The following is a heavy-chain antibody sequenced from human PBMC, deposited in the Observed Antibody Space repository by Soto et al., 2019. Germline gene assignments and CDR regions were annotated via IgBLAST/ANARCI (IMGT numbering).Heavy chain of an antibody. Sequence: ASVKVSCKDCGYTFTSYCISSLRQAPGQGLAWMGWISAYSSNRNYAQKLQGTVNMTTDTSTSTAKMELRRLMSNVTAVYYGAKDCEYPYYYDSSGCSDPFDIWGQGTMVTVSS. V-gene: IGHV1-18*01. D-gene: IGHD3-22*01. CDR3: AKDCEYPYYYDSSGCSDPFDI. CDR2: ISAYSSNR. J-gene: IGHJ3*02. CDR1: GYTFTSYC.